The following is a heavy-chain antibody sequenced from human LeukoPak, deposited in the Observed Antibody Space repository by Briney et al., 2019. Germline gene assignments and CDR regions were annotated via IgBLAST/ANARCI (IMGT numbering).Heavy chain of an antibody. D-gene: IGHD1-26*01. J-gene: IGHJ4*02. CDR3: ARGARIVGARDLDY. CDR1: GYTFTSYG. CDR2: ISAYNGNT. V-gene: IGHV1-18*01. Sequence: GASVKVSRKASGYTFTSYGITWVRQAPGQGLEWMGWISAYNGNTNYAQNLHGRVTMTTDTSTSTAYMELRSLRSDDSAVYYCARGARIVGARDLDYWGQGTLVTVSS.